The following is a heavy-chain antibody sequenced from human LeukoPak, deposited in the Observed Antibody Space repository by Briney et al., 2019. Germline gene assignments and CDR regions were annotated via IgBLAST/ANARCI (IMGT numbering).Heavy chain of an antibody. CDR1: GGTFSSYA. CDR2: IIPVFSTA. Sequence: GSSVKVSCKASGGTFSSYAISWVRQAPGQGFEWMGAIIPVFSTANYAQQFQGRVTITADDPTSTAYMELSSLRSEDTAVYYCARGSGWSVSDAFDIWGQGTMVTVSS. J-gene: IGHJ3*02. CDR3: ARGSGWSVSDAFDI. D-gene: IGHD6-19*01. V-gene: IGHV1-69*01.